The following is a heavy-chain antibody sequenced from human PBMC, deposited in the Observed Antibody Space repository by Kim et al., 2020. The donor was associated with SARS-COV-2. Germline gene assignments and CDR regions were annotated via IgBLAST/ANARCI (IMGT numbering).Heavy chain of an antibody. CDR3: ARDRPRYCTNGVCYTGADY. D-gene: IGHD2-8*01. V-gene: IGHV4-59*01. CDR1: GGSISSYY. J-gene: IGHJ4*02. CDR2: IYYSGST. Sequence: SETLSLTCTVSGGSISSYYWSWIRQPPGKGLEWIGYIYYSGSTNYNPSLKSRVTISVDTSKNQFSLKLSSVTAADTAVYYCARDRPRYCTNGVCYTGADYWGQGTLVTVSS.